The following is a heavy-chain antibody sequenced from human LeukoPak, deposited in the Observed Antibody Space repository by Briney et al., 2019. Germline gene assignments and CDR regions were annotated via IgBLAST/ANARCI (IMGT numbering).Heavy chain of an antibody. J-gene: IGHJ3*01. V-gene: IGHV4-30-2*01. CDR2: IYHVGTT. Sequence: PQTLSLTCAVSGGSISSGGYSWSWIRQPPGKGLEWIGYIYHVGTTNYNPPCKSRVTLSEDRSKNQCSLKLNSVTVADTALYYCDSAGDLIVVDMGAFDVWGPATTVTVSS. CDR3: DSAGDLIVVDMGAFDV. CDR1: GGSISSGGYS. D-gene: IGHD2-21*01.